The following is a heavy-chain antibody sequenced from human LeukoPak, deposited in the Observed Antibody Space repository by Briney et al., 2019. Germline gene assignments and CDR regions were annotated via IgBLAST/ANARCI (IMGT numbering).Heavy chain of an antibody. D-gene: IGHD3-22*01. Sequence: KSSQTLSLTCAVSGGSISSGGYSWSWIRQPPGKGLEWIGYIYHSGSTYYNPSLKSRVTISVDRSKNQFSLKLSSVTAADTAVYYCARDGPKRTTHYYDSSGNPLIYGMDVWGQGTTVTVSS. V-gene: IGHV4-30-2*01. CDR3: ARDGPKRTTHYYDSSGNPLIYGMDV. CDR1: GGSISSGGYS. J-gene: IGHJ6*02. CDR2: IYHSGST.